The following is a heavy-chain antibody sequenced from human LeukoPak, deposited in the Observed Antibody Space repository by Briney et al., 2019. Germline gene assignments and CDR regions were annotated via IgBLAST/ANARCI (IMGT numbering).Heavy chain of an antibody. Sequence: ASVKLSCKASGYTFTSYGISWVRQAPGQGLEWMGWISAYNGNTNYAQKLQGRVTMTTDTSTSTAYMELRSLRSDDTAVYYCARDEWTGTKMRGAWVDYWGQGTLVTVSS. CDR3: ARDEWTGTKMRGAWVDY. CDR1: GYTFTSYG. J-gene: IGHJ4*02. CDR2: ISAYNGNT. D-gene: IGHD1-7*01. V-gene: IGHV1-18*01.